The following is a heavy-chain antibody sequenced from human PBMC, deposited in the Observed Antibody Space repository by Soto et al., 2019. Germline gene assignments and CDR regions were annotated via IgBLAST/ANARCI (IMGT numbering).Heavy chain of an antibody. Sequence: QVQLQESGPGLVKPSGTLSLTCAVSGGSISSSNWWSWVRQPPGKGLEWIGEIYHSGSTNYNPSLKSRVTISVDKSKNQFALKLSSVTAADTAVYYCARDAVGAVAGTRNYGMDVWGQGTTVTVSS. J-gene: IGHJ6*02. CDR2: IYHSGST. CDR3: ARDAVGAVAGTRNYGMDV. V-gene: IGHV4-4*02. CDR1: GGSISSSNW. D-gene: IGHD6-19*01.